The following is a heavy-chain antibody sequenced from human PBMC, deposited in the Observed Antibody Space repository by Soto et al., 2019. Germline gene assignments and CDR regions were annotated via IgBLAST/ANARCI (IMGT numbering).Heavy chain of an antibody. CDR2: ITSDTKTI. J-gene: IGHJ4*02. Sequence: EVRLVESGGALVQRGGSLTLSCAASGFRFSIYSMNWVRQAPGKGLEWSAYITSDTKTIKYAESVKGRFTISRDNAKNSVYLQMNNLSDEDTAVYYCARSVEVHFDYWGQGTVVTVSS. CDR3: ARSVEVHFDY. V-gene: IGHV3-48*02. D-gene: IGHD6-19*01. CDR1: GFRFSIYS.